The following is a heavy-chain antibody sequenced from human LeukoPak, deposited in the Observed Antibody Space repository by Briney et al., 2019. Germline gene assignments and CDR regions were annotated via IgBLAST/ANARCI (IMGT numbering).Heavy chain of an antibody. CDR1: GFTVSSSYA. V-gene: IGHV3-23*01. D-gene: IGHD6-6*01. Sequence: HPGGSLRLSCAASGFTVSSSYAMSWVRQAPGEGLEWVSAISGSGGSTYYADSVKGRFTISRDNSKNTLYLQMNSLRAEDTAVYYCANSRAARLLHAIDYWGQGTLVTVSS. CDR2: ISGSGGST. J-gene: IGHJ4*02. CDR3: ANSRAARLLHAIDY.